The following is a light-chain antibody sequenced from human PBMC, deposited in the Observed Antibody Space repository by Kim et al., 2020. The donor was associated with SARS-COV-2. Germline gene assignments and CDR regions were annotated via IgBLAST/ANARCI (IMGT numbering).Light chain of an antibody. CDR1: RSVSSTY. CDR3: QQCGSSPQT. V-gene: IGKV3-20*01. Sequence: SPGERATLSCRASRSVSSTYLAWYQQKPGQVPRLLIYSASNRATDIPDRFSGSGSGTDFTLTINRLEPEDFAVYYCQQCGSSPQTFGQGTKVDIK. CDR2: SAS. J-gene: IGKJ1*01.